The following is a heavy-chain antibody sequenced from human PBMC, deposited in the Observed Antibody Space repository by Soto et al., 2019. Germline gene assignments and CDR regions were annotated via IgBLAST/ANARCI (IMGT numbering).Heavy chain of an antibody. J-gene: IGHJ6*02. V-gene: IGHV4-39*01. CDR1: GGSLRRSSYY. CDR3: ARRPSIAAAGIPAYSYYYGMDV. CDR2: IYYSGST. Sequence: LSLACTVSGGSLRRSSYYWGWIRQPPGNGLEGIGSIYYSGSTYYNPSLKSRVTISVDTSKNQFSLKLSSVTAADTAVYYCARRPSIAAAGIPAYSYYYGMDVWGQGTTVTVSS. D-gene: IGHD6-13*01.